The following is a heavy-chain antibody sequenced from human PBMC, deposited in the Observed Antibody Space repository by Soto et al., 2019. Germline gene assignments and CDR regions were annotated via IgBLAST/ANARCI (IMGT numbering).Heavy chain of an antibody. D-gene: IGHD3-3*01. CDR1: RFTFSSYG. V-gene: IGHV3-33*01. CDR3: AREHDGY. Sequence: QVQLVESGGSVVQPGRSLRVSCAASRFTFSSYGFNWVRQAPGKGLEWVAVIWYDGSNKYYTDSVKGRFTISRDNSKNTVYLQMNSLRAEDTAVYYCAREHDGYWGQGTQVTVS. CDR2: IWYDGSNK. J-gene: IGHJ4*02.